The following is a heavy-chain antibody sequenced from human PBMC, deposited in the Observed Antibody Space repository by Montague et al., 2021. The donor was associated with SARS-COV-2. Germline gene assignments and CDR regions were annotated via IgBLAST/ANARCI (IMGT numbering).Heavy chain of an antibody. J-gene: IGHJ6*03. V-gene: IGHV4-34*01. CDR2: INHSGST. D-gene: IGHD3-10*01. Sequence: SETLSLTCAVHGTSFSGYYWNWIRQPPGKGLEWIGEINHSGSTKYSPSLESRLTISADTSKNQFSLKLTSVAAADTAVYYCARLRDGVVPSPILGVGPYYSYHYTAVLWSANTLSVS. CDR1: GTSFSGYY. CDR3: ARLRDGVVPSPILGVGPYYSYHYTAV.